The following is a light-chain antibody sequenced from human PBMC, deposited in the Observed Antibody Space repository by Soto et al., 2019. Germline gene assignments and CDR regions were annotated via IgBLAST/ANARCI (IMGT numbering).Light chain of an antibody. V-gene: IGKV1-5*03. CDR1: QSISSL. Sequence: DIQMTQSPSTLSASVGDRVTITCRASQSISSLLAWYQQKPGRAPTLLIYKASTLEIGVPSRFSGSGSGTEFTLTISSLQPDDFATYYCQHYNSYPLTFGQGTRLEIK. CDR3: QHYNSYPLT. CDR2: KAS. J-gene: IGKJ5*01.